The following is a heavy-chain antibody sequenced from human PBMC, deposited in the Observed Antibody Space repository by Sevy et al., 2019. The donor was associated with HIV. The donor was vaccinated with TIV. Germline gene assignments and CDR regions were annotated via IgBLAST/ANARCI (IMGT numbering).Heavy chain of an antibody. CDR2: IYYRSKWYS. D-gene: IGHD1-7*01. Sequence: QSQTLSLTCAISGDSVSTSSATWNWFRQSPSRGLEWLGRIYYRSKWYSDYEVSVKGRVTINPDTSKNQFSLHLESVTPEDTAVYFCARGDELNSYYYGMDVWGQGTTVTVSS. CDR1: GDSVSTSSAT. J-gene: IGHJ6*02. CDR3: ARGDELNSYYYGMDV. V-gene: IGHV6-1*01.